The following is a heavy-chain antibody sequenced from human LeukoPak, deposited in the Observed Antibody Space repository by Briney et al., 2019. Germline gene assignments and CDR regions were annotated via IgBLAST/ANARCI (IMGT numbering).Heavy chain of an antibody. Sequence: GGSLRLSCVTSPAYGFTSHWMNWVRQAPGKGLVWVSRINSDGSSTTYADSVKGRFTLSRDNAKNTLYLQMNSLKVEDTAVYYCTRVFVGDEYSSSGYWGQGTLVTVSS. D-gene: IGHD6-13*01. J-gene: IGHJ4*02. CDR2: INSDGSST. CDR1: PAYGFTSHW. CDR3: TRVFVGDEYSSSGY. V-gene: IGHV3-74*01.